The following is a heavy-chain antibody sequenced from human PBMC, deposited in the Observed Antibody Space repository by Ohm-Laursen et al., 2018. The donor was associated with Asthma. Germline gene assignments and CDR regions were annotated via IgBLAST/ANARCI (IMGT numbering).Heavy chain of an antibody. CDR1: GFTFSSYD. J-gene: IGHJ4*02. D-gene: IGHD3-3*01. V-gene: IGHV3-30-3*01. CDR3: ARDVMEWYLPAFDF. CDR2: GGSYYDGGLK. Sequence: SLRLSCTASGFTFSSYDMHWVRQAPGKGLERVAVGGSYYDGGLKYYADSMNGLFTVYRDDSKNTLYLQMNSLRPDDTAVYYCARDVMEWYLPAFDFWGQGTLVTVSS.